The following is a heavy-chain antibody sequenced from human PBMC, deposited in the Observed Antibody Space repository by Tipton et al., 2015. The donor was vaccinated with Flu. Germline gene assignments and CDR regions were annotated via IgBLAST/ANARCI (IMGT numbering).Heavy chain of an antibody. CDR2: ISGSGGST. D-gene: IGHD2-21*02. CDR3: AKDPRTYCGGDCYLDS. CDR1: GFTFSSYA. J-gene: IGHJ4*02. V-gene: IGHV3-23*01. Sequence: SLRLSCAASGFTFSSYAMSWVRQAPGKGLEWVSTISGSGGSTYYADSVKGRFTISRDNSKNTLYLQMNSLRAEDTAVYYCAKDPRTYCGGDCYLDSWGQGTLVTVSS.